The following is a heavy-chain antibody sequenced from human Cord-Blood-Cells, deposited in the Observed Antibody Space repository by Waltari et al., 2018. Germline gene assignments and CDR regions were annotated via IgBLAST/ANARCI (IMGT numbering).Heavy chain of an antibody. CDR2: INPSGGST. D-gene: IGHD4-4*01. Sequence: QVQLVQPGAEAKKPGASVKVSCTASGYTFTRYYMHWVRQDPGQGLEWMGIINPSGGSTSYAQKFQGRVTMTRDTSTSTVYMELSSLRSEDTAVYYCAREDSNYVDYWGQGTLVTVSS. V-gene: IGHV1-46*01. J-gene: IGHJ4*02. CDR3: AREDSNYVDY. CDR1: GYTFTRYY.